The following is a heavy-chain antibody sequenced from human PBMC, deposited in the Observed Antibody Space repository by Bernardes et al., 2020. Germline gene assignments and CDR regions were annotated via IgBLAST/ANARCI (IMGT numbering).Heavy chain of an antibody. CDR3: ARWPRDTNSWYSHSYYYYGMDV. CDR1: GYTFTSYD. V-gene: IGHV1-8*01. J-gene: IGHJ6*02. D-gene: IGHD6-13*01. Sequence: ASVKVSCKASGYTFTSYDINWVRQATGQGLEWMGWMNPNSGNTGYAQKFQGRVTMTRNTSISTAYMELSSLRSEDTAVYYCARWPRDTNSWYSHSYYYYGMDVWGQGTTVTVFS. CDR2: MNPNSGNT.